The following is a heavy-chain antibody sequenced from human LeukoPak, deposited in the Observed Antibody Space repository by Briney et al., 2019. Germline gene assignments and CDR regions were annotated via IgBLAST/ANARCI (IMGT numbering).Heavy chain of an antibody. J-gene: IGHJ3*02. Sequence: PSETLSLTCTVSGGSISSSGYYWGWIRQPPGKGLEWIGSIYYSGSTYYNPSLKSRVTISVDTSKNQFSLKLSSVTAADTAVYYCAMPSIAAAASGAFDIWGQGTMVTVSS. CDR1: GGSISSSGYY. CDR2: IYYSGST. D-gene: IGHD6-13*01. CDR3: AMPSIAAAASGAFDI. V-gene: IGHV4-39*01.